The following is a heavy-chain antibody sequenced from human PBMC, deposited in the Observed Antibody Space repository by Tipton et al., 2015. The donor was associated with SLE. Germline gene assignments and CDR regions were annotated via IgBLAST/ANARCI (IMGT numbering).Heavy chain of an antibody. V-gene: IGHV3-30*02. Sequence: SLRLSCEVSGFPFNNYGMHWVRQAPGKGLEWVAYIRDDGSNKHYADSVKGRFTISRDNSKNTLFLQMNSLRPEDTAVYYCAKDGKVTPWYWGQGTLVTVSS. J-gene: IGHJ4*02. CDR1: GFPFNNYG. CDR2: IRDDGSNK. D-gene: IGHD2-21*02. CDR3: AKDGKVTPWY.